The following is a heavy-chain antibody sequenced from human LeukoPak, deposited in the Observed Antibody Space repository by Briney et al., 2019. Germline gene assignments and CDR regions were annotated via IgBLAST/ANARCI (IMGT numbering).Heavy chain of an antibody. D-gene: IGHD2-2*01. CDR3: ARDRVVVPAAMVQDNWFDP. V-gene: IGHV1-69*04. J-gene: IGHJ5*02. CDR2: IIPILGIA. Sequence: WASVKVSCKASGGTFSSYAISWVRQAPGQGLEWMGRIIPILGIANYAQKFQGRVTITADKSTSTAYMELSSLRSEDTAVYYCARDRVVVPAAMVQDNWFDPWGQGTLVTVSS. CDR1: GGTFSSYA.